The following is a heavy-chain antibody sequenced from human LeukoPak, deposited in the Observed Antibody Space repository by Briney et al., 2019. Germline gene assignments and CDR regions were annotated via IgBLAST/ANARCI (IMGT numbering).Heavy chain of an antibody. D-gene: IGHD3-16*01. J-gene: IGHJ6*03. CDR1: GYSIFNGHY. CDR3: ARETSQKGAHYMDV. CDR2: IYTSGST. V-gene: IGHV4-61*02. Sequence: PSETLSLICNVSGYSIFNGHYWAWIRQPAGKGLEWIGRIYTSGSTNYNPSLKSRATISVDTSKNQFSLKLSSVTAADTAVYYCARETSQKGAHYMDVWGKGTTVTISS.